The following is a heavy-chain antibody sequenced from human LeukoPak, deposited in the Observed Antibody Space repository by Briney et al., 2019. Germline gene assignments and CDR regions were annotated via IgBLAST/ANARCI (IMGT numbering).Heavy chain of an antibody. D-gene: IGHD2-2*01. V-gene: IGHV3-11*01. J-gene: IGHJ2*01. CDR3: VREDIAVVPTAMPRYLDL. CDR1: GFTFSDYY. CDR2: ISSSGNTM. Sequence: GGSLRLSCAASGFTFSDYYMTWISQASGKGLEWVSYISSSGNTMYYADSVKGRFTISRDNAKNSVYLQMNSLRADDSAVYYCVREDIAVVPTAMPRYLDLWGRGTLVTVSA.